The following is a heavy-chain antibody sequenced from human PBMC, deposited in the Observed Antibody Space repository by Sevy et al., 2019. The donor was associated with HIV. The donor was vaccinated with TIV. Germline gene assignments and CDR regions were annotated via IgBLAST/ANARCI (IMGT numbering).Heavy chain of an antibody. Sequence: SETLSLTCTVSGGSISSGDYYWSWIRQPPGKGLEWIGYIYYSGSTYYNPSLKSRVTISVDTSKNQFSLKLSSVTAADTAVYYCARGRSSGESDAFDIWGQGTMVTVSS. CDR3: ARGRSSGESDAFDI. CDR1: GGSISSGDYY. D-gene: IGHD3-16*01. V-gene: IGHV4-30-4*01. J-gene: IGHJ3*02. CDR2: IYYSGST.